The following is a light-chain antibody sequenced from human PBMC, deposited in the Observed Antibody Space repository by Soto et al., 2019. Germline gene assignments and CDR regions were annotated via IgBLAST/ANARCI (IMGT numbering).Light chain of an antibody. CDR1: TGAVTSGHY. V-gene: IGLV7-46*01. Sequence: AVVTQEPSLTVSPGGTVTLTCGSSTGAVTSGHYPSWFQQRPGQAPRTLIYHTGNKHSWTPARFSGSLLGGKAALTLSGAQPEDEAEYYCFLVYGGVGVVFGGGTKLTVL. CDR2: HTG. J-gene: IGLJ2*01. CDR3: FLVYGGVGVV.